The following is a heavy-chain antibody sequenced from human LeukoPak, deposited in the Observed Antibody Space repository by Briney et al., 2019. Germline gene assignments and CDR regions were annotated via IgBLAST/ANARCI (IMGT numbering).Heavy chain of an antibody. CDR3: ANDAGYSALR. V-gene: IGHV3-23*01. CDR2: ISSSGGST. D-gene: IGHD5-18*01. J-gene: IGHJ4*02. Sequence: GGSLRLSCAAYGFTFNNYAMSWVRQALGKGLEWVSGISSSGGSTYYADSVKGRFTISRDNSKNTLYLQMNSLRADDTAIYYCANDAGYSALRWGLGTLVTVSS. CDR1: GFTFNNYA.